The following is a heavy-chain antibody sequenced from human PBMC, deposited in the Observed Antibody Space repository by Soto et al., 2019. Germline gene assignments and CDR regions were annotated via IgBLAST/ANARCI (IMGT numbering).Heavy chain of an antibody. CDR2: ISAYNGNT. V-gene: IGHV1-18*01. CDR1: GYTFTTYG. J-gene: IGHJ4*02. Sequence: QVQLVQSGAEVKRPGASVKVSCKASGYTFTTYGISWVRQAPGQGLEWMGWISAYNGNTKYAQKYQGRVTMTTDTSTSTAYRERRSLTSEDPAVYFWARVADSNGQRRFDYWGKGTLVTVPS. D-gene: IGHD5-18*01. CDR3: ARVADSNGQRRFDY.